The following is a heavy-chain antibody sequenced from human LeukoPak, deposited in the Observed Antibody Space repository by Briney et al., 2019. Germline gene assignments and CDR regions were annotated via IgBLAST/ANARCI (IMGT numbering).Heavy chain of an antibody. CDR3: ANPREVTQDYYYCKLDV. Sequence: PGGSVRLSCAASGFTFSTYGMSWVRQAPGKGLEWVSAISGNGYYTYYADSVKGRFTISRDDSKDTLYLEINSLRAEDTAVYYCANPREVTQDYYYCKLDVGGKGTRFTVP. CDR1: GFTFSTYG. CDR2: ISGNGYYT. V-gene: IGHV3-23*01. J-gene: IGHJ6*03. D-gene: IGHD2-21*02.